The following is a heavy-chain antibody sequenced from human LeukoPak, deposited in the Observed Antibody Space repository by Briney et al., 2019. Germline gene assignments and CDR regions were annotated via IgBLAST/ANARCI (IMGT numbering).Heavy chain of an antibody. V-gene: IGHV4-39*01. CDR3: ATVSMVRGVTGYYYYYMDV. D-gene: IGHD3-10*01. CDR2: IYYSGST. J-gene: IGHJ6*03. Sequence: SETLSLTCTVSGGSISSSSYYWGWIRQPPGKGLEWIGSIYYSGSTYYNPSLKSRVTISVDTSKNQFSLELSSVTAADTAVYYCATVSMVRGVTGYYYYYMDVWGKGTTVTISS. CDR1: GGSISSSSYY.